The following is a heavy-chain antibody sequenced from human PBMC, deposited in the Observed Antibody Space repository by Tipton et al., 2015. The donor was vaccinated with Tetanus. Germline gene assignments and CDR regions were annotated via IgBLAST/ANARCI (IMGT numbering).Heavy chain of an antibody. V-gene: IGHV4-59*08. CDR3: ARPHYQYWYFDL. J-gene: IGHJ2*01. Sequence: TLSLTRTVSGGSISSYYWSWIRQPPGKGLEWIGYIYYSGSTNYNPSLKSRVTISVDTSKNQFSLKLSSVTAADTAVYYCARPHYQYWYFDLWGRGTLVTVPS. CDR2: IYYSGST. D-gene: IGHD2-2*01. CDR1: GGSISSYY.